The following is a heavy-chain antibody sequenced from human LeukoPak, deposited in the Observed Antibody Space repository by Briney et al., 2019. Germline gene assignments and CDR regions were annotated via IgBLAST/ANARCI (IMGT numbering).Heavy chain of an antibody. CDR2: ISYDGSNK. V-gene: IGHV3-30-3*01. CDR3: ARDGFDWNDALYFDY. CDR1: GFTSSSYA. D-gene: IGHD1-1*01. J-gene: IGHJ4*02. Sequence: GGSLRLSCAASGFTSSSYAMHWVRQAPGKGLEWVAVISYDGSNKYYADSVKGRFTISRDNSKNTLYPQMNSLRAEDTAVYYCARDGFDWNDALYFDYWGQGTLVTVSS.